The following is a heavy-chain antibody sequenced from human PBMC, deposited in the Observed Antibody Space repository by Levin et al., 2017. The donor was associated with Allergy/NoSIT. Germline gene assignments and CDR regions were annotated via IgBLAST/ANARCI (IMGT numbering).Heavy chain of an antibody. Sequence: KSSETLSLTCAVYGGSFSGYYWSWIRQPPGKGLEWIGEINHSGSTNYNPSLKSRVTISVDTSKNQFSLKLSSVTAADTAVYYWARGRKGPQYQLLYRGSPTYYYYYGMDGWGQGTTVTVSS. CDR2: INHSGST. J-gene: IGHJ6*02. CDR1: GGSFSGYY. V-gene: IGHV4-34*01. D-gene: IGHD2-2*02. CDR3: ARGRKGPQYQLLYRGSPTYYYYYGMDG.